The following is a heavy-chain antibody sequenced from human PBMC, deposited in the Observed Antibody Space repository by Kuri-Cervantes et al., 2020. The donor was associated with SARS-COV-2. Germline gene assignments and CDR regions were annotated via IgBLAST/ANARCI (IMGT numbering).Heavy chain of an antibody. CDR3: ARAEYQPGSTTPFDY. D-gene: IGHD1-26*01. V-gene: IGHV4-34*01. J-gene: IGHJ4*02. CDR1: GGSFNGHY. CDR2: LNHDGST. Sequence: SETLSLTGAVLGGSFNGHYWSWIRQPPGKGLEWSGELNHDGSTNHNQSLKSRITISGDASKNQFSLKVTSVSAADTAVYYCARAEYQPGSTTPFDYWGQGTLVTVSS.